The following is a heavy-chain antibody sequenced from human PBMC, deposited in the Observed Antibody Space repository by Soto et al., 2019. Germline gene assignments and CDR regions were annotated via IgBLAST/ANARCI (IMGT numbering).Heavy chain of an antibody. CDR1: GFSFSRYG. CDR2: ISYDGNYK. J-gene: IGHJ4*02. Sequence: GGSLRLSCAASGFSFSRYGMHWVRQAPGKGLEWVALISYDGNYKYYADSVNGRFTISRDNSRSTVYLQMNNLRPEDAALYYCAKGMYSSGDAADHWGQGILVTVSS. D-gene: IGHD6-19*01. V-gene: IGHV3-30*18. CDR3: AKGMYSSGDAADH.